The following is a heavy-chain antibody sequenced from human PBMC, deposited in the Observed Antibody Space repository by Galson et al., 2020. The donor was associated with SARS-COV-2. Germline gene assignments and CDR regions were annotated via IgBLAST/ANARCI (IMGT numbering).Heavy chain of an antibody. J-gene: IGHJ4*02. CDR2: IFHTGST. V-gene: IGHV4-38-2*01. Sequence: SETLSLTCAVSGDSISSGDYCGWIRQPPGKGLEWRGSIFHTGSTYHNTSLKSRVTISVDTSKNQFSLRLSSVTAADTAIYYCARHEWYVPPLDYWGRGTLVIVSS. CDR1: GDSISSGDY. CDR3: ARHEWYVPPLDY. D-gene: IGHD3-3*01.